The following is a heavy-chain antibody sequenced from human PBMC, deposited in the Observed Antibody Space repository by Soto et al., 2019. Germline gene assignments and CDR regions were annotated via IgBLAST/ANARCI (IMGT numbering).Heavy chain of an antibody. CDR1: GFTFSSYG. J-gene: IGHJ4*02. D-gene: IGHD1-26*01. Sequence: GGSLRLSCVASGFTFSSYGIHWVRQAPGKGLEWVAIISYDGSNTYYADSVKGRFTISRDNSKNTLYLQMNSLRAEDTSVYYCAKEGGLSGSYYISSSYYFDYWGQGTLVTVSS. CDR2: ISYDGSNT. V-gene: IGHV3-30*18. CDR3: AKEGGLSGSYYISSSYYFDY.